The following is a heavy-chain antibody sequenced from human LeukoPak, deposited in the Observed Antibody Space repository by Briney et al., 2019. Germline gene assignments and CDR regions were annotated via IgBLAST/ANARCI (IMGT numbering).Heavy chain of an antibody. CDR3: ARDSGKGYSSSSSYYYYYMDV. J-gene: IGHJ6*03. V-gene: IGHV4-4*07. CDR2: IYTSGST. Sequence: SETLSLTCTVSGGSISSYYWSWIRQPAGKGLEWIGRIYTSGSTNYNPSLKSRVTISVDTSKNQFSLKLSSVTAADTAVYYCARDSGKGYSSSSSYYYYYMDVWGKGTTVTVSS. D-gene: IGHD6-6*01. CDR1: GGSISSYY.